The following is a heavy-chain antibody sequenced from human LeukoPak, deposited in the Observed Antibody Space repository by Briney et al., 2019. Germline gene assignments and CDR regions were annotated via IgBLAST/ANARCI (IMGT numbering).Heavy chain of an antibody. CDR1: GGSISSGGYY. V-gene: IGHV4-31*03. D-gene: IGHD2-15*01. CDR3: AAGVVVAATLLY. Sequence: SQTLSLTCTVSGGSISSGGYYWSWLRQHPGKGLEWIGYIYYSGSTYYNPSLKSRVTISVDASKNQFSLKLSSVTAADTAVYYCAAGVVVAATLLYWGQGTLVTVSS. CDR2: IYYSGST. J-gene: IGHJ4*02.